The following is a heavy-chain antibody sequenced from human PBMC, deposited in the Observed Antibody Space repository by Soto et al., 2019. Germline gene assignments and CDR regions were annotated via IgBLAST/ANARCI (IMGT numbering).Heavy chain of an antibody. Sequence: LRLSCAASGFTFSDYYMNWIRQAPGQGLEWLSFINPRGETRYIADSIRGRFTFSRDNARRSLYVQMNSLRAEDTAVYYCARSGLPLIEILDYWGHGTLVTVSS. CDR1: GFTFSDYY. CDR2: INPRGETR. D-gene: IGHD1-1*01. V-gene: IGHV3-11*01. CDR3: ARSGLPLIEILDY. J-gene: IGHJ4*01.